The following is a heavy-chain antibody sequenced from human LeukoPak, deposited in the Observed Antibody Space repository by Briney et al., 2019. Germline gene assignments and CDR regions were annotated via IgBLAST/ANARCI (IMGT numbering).Heavy chain of an antibody. D-gene: IGHD4-17*01. Sequence: WASLRLSCAASGFTFSSYWMSRVRQAPGKGLEWVANIKQDGSEKYYVDSVKGRFTISRDNAKNSLYLQMNSLRAEDTAVYYCARDGVSSGYGDYVAWFDPWGQGTLVTVSS. V-gene: IGHV3-7*01. J-gene: IGHJ5*02. CDR1: GFTFSSYW. CDR3: ARDGVSSGYGDYVAWFDP. CDR2: IKQDGSEK.